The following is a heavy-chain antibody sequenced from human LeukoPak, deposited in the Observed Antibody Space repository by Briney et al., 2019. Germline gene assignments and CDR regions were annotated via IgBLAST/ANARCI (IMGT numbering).Heavy chain of an antibody. J-gene: IGHJ4*02. V-gene: IGHV3-11*04. CDR1: GFTFSDYY. CDR3: ARGYDSSGYRDYFDY. Sequence: GGSLRLSCAASGFTFSDYYMSWIRQAPGKGLEWVSYISHSSTTIYYKNSVKGRFTISRDNAKNSLYLQMNSLRAEDTAVYSCARGYDSSGYRDYFDYWGQGTLVTVSS. D-gene: IGHD3-22*01. CDR2: ISHSSTTI.